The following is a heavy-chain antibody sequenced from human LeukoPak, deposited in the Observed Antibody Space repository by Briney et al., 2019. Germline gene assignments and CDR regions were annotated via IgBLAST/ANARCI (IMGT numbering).Heavy chain of an antibody. Sequence: GGSLRLSCAASGFTFSSYSMNWVRQAPGKGLEWVSSISSSSSYIYYADSVKGRFTISRDNSKNTVYLQMNSLRAEDTAVYYCARLNGALAGLDCWGRGTLVTVSS. CDR2: ISSSSSYI. CDR3: ARLNGALAGLDC. D-gene: IGHD6-19*01. J-gene: IGHJ4*02. V-gene: IGHV3-21*01. CDR1: GFTFSSYS.